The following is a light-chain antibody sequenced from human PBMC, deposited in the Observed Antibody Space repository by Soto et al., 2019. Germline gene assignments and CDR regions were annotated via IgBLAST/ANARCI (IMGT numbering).Light chain of an antibody. CDR3: CSYAGSYSYV. CDR1: SSDVGGYNY. CDR2: DVT. Sequence: QSVLTQPRSVSGSPGQSVAISCTGTSSDVGGYNYVSWYQQHPGKAPKLMIYDVTKRPSGVPDRFSASKSGNTASLTISGLQADDEADYYCCSYAGSYSYVFXTGTKLTVL. J-gene: IGLJ1*01. V-gene: IGLV2-11*01.